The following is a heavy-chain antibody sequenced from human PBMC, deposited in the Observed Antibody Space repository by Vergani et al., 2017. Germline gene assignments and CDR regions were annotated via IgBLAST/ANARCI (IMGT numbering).Heavy chain of an antibody. CDR1: GFTFSSYA. V-gene: IGHV3-23*01. J-gene: IGHJ5*02. Sequence: EVQLLESGGGLVQPGGSLRLSCAASGFTFSSYAMSWVRQAPGKGLERVSAISGSGGSTYYADSVKGRFTISRDNSKNTLYLQMNSLRTEDTAVYYWAKGNSGLNPYSWFDPWGQGTLVTVSS. CDR3: AKGNSGLNPYSWFDP. CDR2: ISGSGGST. D-gene: IGHD3-10*01.